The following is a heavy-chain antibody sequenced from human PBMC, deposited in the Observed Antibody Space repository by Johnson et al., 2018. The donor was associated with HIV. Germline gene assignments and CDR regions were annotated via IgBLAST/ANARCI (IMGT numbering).Heavy chain of an antibody. D-gene: IGHD3-10*01. J-gene: IGHJ3*02. CDR1: GFSVSSNY. CDR3: ARDQGDRGAYDAFAI. Sequence: VQLVESGGGLVQPGGSLRLSCAASGFSVSSNYMTWVRQVPGKGLEWVSVINSGGSTYYADSVKGRFTISSDNSKNTLYLQMNSLRAEDTAVYYCARDQGDRGAYDAFAIWGQGTMVTVSS. V-gene: IGHV3-66*01. CDR2: INSGGST.